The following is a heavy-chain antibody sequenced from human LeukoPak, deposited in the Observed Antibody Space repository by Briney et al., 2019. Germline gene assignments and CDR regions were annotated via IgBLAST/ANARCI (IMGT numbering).Heavy chain of an antibody. V-gene: IGHV3-30*18. Sequence: PGRSLRLSCAASGFTFSSYGMPWVRQAPGKGLEWVAVISYDGSNKYYADSVKGRFTISRDNSKNTLYLQMNSLRAEDTAVYYCAKETQDIVVVPAAMRFDYWGQGTLVTVSS. J-gene: IGHJ4*02. CDR2: ISYDGSNK. CDR3: AKETQDIVVVPAAMRFDY. D-gene: IGHD2-2*01. CDR1: GFTFSSYG.